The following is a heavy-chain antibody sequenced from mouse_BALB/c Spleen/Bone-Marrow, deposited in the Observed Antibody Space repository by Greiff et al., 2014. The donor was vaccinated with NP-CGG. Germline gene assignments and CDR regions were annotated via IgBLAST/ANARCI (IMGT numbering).Heavy chain of an antibody. CDR1: GFTFSDYY. J-gene: IGHJ4*01. CDR3: ARSGERYGAMDY. D-gene: IGHD2-10*02. CDR2: ISDGGGYT. V-gene: IGHV5-4*02. Sequence: VQLKESGGSLVKPGGSLKLSCAASGFTFSDYYMYWVRQTPEKRLEWVATISDGGGYTYYPDSVWGRLTISRDNAKNNLYLQMSSLKSEDAAMYYCARSGERYGAMDYWGQGTSVTV.